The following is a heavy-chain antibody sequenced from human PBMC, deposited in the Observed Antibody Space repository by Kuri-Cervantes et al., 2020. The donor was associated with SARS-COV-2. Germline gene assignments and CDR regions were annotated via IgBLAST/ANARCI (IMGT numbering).Heavy chain of an antibody. Sequence: SQTLSLTCTVSGGSISSSLYYWGWVRQPPGQGLEWIGSIYYSGSTYYNPSLNSRVTISVDTSKNQFSLKLSSVTAADTAVYYCARDSPDQRASNYFGYLVYYYYMDVWGKGTTVTVSS. D-gene: IGHD4-11*01. J-gene: IGHJ6*03. CDR3: ARDSPDQRASNYFGYLVYYYYMDV. CDR2: IYYSGST. CDR1: GGSISSSLYY. V-gene: IGHV4-39*02.